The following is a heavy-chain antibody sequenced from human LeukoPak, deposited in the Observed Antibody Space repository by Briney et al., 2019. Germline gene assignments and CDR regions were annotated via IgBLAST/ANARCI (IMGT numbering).Heavy chain of an antibody. CDR1: GFTFSSYS. CDR2: ISSSSSTI. J-gene: IGHJ6*03. CDR3: ARALPTVIVATINYMDV. Sequence: PGGSLRLSCTASGFTFSSYSMNWVRQAPGKGLEWVSYISSSSSTIYYADSVKGRFTISRDNAKNSLYLQMNSLRDEDTAVYYCARALPTVIVATINYMDVWGKGTTVTVSS. D-gene: IGHD5-12*01. V-gene: IGHV3-48*02.